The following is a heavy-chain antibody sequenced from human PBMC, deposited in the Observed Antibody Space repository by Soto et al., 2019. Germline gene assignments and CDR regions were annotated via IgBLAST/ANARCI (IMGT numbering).Heavy chain of an antibody. CDR3: ASRPEFGATWYPDY. V-gene: IGHV1-69*13. CDR1: GGTFSSYA. D-gene: IGHD1-26*01. CDR2: IIPIFGTA. J-gene: IGHJ4*02. Sequence: SVKVSCKASGGTFSSYAISWVRQAPGQGLEWMGGIIPIFGTANYAQKFQGRVTITADESTSTAYMELSSLRSEDTAVYYCASRPEFGATWYPDYWGQGTLVTV.